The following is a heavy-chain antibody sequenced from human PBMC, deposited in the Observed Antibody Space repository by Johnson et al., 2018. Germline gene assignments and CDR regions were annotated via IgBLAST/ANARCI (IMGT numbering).Heavy chain of an antibody. J-gene: IGHJ3*02. D-gene: IGHD1-14*01. V-gene: IGHV3-9*01. CDR3: EKDIRPGLSDACDI. Sequence: VQLVQSGGGLVQPGRSLRLSCAASGFTFDDYAMHWVRQAPGKGLEWVSGISWNSGSIGYADSVKGRFTISRDNAKNSLYLQMNSLRAEDTAFYYCEKDIRPGLSDACDIWGQGTMVTVSS. CDR2: ISWNSGSI. CDR1: GFTFDDYA.